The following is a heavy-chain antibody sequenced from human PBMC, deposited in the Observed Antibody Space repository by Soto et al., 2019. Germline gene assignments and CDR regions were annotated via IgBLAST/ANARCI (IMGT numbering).Heavy chain of an antibody. CDR3: ARGGSSDWKVAFDF. CDR1: GGSFTGYF. D-gene: IGHD6-19*01. V-gene: IGHV4-34*01. Sequence: SETLSLTCDVYGGSFTGYFWNWIRQSPGKGLEWIGKVNHNGRNNYNPSLKSRVTISLDMSKNQISLKLTSVTAADTAVYYCARGGSSDWKVAFDFWGQGKMVTVSS. CDR2: VNHNGRN. J-gene: IGHJ3*01.